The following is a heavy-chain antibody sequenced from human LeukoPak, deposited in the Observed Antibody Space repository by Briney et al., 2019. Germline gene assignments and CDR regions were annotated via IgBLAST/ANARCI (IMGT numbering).Heavy chain of an antibody. CDR3: ARDLENYHDSSGYYVGAFDI. V-gene: IGHV4-38-2*02. J-gene: IGHJ3*02. CDR2: IYHSGST. Sequence: KPSETLSLTCTVSGYSISSGYYWGWIRQPPGKGLEWIGSIYHSGSTYYNPSLKSRVTISVDTSKNQFSLKLSSVTAADTAVYYCARDLENYHDSSGYYVGAFDIWGQGTMVTVSS. CDR1: GYSISSGYY. D-gene: IGHD3-22*01.